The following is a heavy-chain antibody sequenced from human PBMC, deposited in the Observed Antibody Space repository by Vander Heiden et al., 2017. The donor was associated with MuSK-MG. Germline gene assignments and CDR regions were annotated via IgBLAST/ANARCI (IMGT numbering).Heavy chain of an antibody. J-gene: IGHJ3*02. CDR1: AFNFGDYA. V-gene: IGHV3-49*03. CDR2: IRSKAYGGTT. CDR3: TRRSYDILTGYPTGAFDI. D-gene: IGHD3-9*01. Sequence: EVQLVESGGGLVQPGRSLRLARKVSAFNFGDYAMTGFRQAPGKGLEWLRFIRSKAYGGTTEYAASVKGRFTISRDDSKSIAYLQMSSLKTEDTAVYYCTRRSYDILTGYPTGAFDIWGQGTMVTVSS.